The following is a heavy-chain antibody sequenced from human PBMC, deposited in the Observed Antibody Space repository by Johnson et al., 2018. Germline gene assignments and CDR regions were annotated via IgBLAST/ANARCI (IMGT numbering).Heavy chain of an antibody. D-gene: IGHD3-22*01. J-gene: IGHJ3*01. Sequence: VQSGGSLRLSCEASGITFSSYAMNWVRQAPGKGLEWVSSMSGSGDTTYYADSVKGRFPISREDSKNTLYLQMNSLGGEDTAVYYCVKGRITFIVVVFDFLGQGTMVTVSS. CDR3: VKGRITFIVVVFDF. CDR1: GITFSSYA. CDR2: MSGSGDTT. V-gene: IGHV3-23*01.